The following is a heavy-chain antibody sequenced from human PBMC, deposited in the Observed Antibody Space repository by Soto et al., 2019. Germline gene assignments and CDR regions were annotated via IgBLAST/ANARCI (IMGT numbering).Heavy chain of an antibody. CDR1: GDSVSSNSAA. V-gene: IGHV6-1*01. Sequence: KQSQTLSLTCAISGDSVSSNSAAWNWIRQSPSRGLEWLGRTYYRSKWYHAYALSVESRLTINADTSKNHFSLQLNSVTPEDTAVYYCARESPWELLSRSFDYWGQGILVTVSS. J-gene: IGHJ4*02. CDR2: TYYRSKWYH. CDR3: ARESPWELLSRSFDY. D-gene: IGHD1-26*01.